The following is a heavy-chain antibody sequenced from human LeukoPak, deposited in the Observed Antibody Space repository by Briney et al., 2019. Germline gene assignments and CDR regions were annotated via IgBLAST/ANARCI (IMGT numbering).Heavy chain of an antibody. D-gene: IGHD6-19*01. Sequence: ASVKVTCKASGYTFTSYGISWVRQAPAQGLEWMGCISAYNGNTNYAQKLQGRVTMTTDTSKSTAYMELRSLRSDDTAVYYCARVIRSIAVAGGRFDPWGQGTLVTVSS. CDR1: GYTFTSYG. CDR3: ARVIRSIAVAGGRFDP. V-gene: IGHV1-18*01. J-gene: IGHJ5*02. CDR2: ISAYNGNT.